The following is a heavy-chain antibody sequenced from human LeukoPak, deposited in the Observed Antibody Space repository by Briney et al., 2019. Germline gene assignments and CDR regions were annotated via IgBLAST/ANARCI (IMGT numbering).Heavy chain of an antibody. J-gene: IGHJ5*02. CDR1: GFTFSSYG. CDR2: IWYDGSNK. V-gene: IGHV3-33*01. CDR3: ARRIAAATSYWFDP. D-gene: IGHD6-13*01. Sequence: GGSLRLSCAASGFTFSSYGMHWVRQAPGKGLEWVAVIWYDGSNKYYADSVKGRFTISRDNSKNTLYLQMNSLRAEDTVVYYCARRIAAATSYWFDPWGQGTLVTVSS.